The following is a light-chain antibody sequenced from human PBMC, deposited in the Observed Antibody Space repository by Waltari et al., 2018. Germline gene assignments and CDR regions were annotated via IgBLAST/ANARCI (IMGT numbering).Light chain of an antibody. V-gene: IGKV4-1*01. J-gene: IGKJ2*01. CDR1: QTVLRSSNSKNC. Sequence: DIVMTQSPDSLAVSLGERATIHCKSRQTVLRSSNSKNCLTWYQQKPGQPPRLLIYWASTRESGVPDRFSGSGSGTDFTLTISSLQAEDVAVYYCQQYYSPPYTFGQGTKLQIK. CDR2: WAS. CDR3: QQYYSPPYT.